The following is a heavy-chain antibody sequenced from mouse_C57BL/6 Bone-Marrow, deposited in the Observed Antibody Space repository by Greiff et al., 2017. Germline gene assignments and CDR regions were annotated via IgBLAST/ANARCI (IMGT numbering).Heavy chain of an antibody. CDR2: LHPSDSDT. Sequence: QVQLQQPGAELVKPGASVKVSCKASGYTFTSYWMHWVKQRPGQGLEWIGRLHPSDSDTNYNQKFKGKATLTVDKSSSTAYMQLSSLTYEGSAVYYYAIPDYGSRGRFAYWGQGTLVTVSA. V-gene: IGHV1-74*01. CDR3: AIPDYGSRGRFAY. D-gene: IGHD1-1*01. CDR1: GYTFTSYW. J-gene: IGHJ3*01.